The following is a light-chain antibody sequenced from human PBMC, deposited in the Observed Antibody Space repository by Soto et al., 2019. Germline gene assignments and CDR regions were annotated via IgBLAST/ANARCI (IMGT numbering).Light chain of an antibody. V-gene: IGKV1-39*01. CDR2: DAS. J-gene: IGKJ1*01. CDR3: QHSYSTPWT. Sequence: IQMTQSPSSLSASVGDRVTITCRASQSIATYLTWYQQKPGKAPKFLIYDASTLESGVPSRFSGSGSGTDFTLTISSLQPEDFATYYCQHSYSTPWTFGQGTKVGIK. CDR1: QSIATY.